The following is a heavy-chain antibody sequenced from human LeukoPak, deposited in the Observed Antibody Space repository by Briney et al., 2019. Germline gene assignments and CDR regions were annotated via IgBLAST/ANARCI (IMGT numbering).Heavy chain of an antibody. Sequence: PSETLSLTCTVSGGSISSYYWSWIRQPPGKGLEWIGYIYYSGSTNYNPSLKSRVTISVDTSKNQFSLKLSSVTAADTAVYYCARDLVGATNWYFDLWGRGTLVTVS. CDR3: ARDLVGATNWYFDL. D-gene: IGHD1-26*01. V-gene: IGHV4-59*01. CDR2: IYYSGST. CDR1: GGSISSYY. J-gene: IGHJ2*01.